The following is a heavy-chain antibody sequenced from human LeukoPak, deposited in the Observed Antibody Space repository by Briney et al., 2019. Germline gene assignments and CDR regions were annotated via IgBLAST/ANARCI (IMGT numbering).Heavy chain of an antibody. D-gene: IGHD3-22*01. CDR1: GGAITTYY. Sequence: SETLSLTCTVSGGAITTYYWGWIRQPPGKGLEWIGYIFYSGGTNYNPSLRGRVFISRDTSKNQFSLKLSSVTPADTAIYYCARRGYYDSSGLDYWGQGTLVAVSS. V-gene: IGHV4-59*01. CDR3: ARRGYYDSSGLDY. J-gene: IGHJ4*02. CDR2: IFYSGGT.